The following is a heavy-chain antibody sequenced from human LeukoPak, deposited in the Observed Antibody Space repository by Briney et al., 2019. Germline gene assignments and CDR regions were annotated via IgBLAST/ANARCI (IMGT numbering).Heavy chain of an antibody. CDR3: ARTNPVYGDYDY. CDR2: MFPDGRT. D-gene: IGHD4-17*01. Sequence: SGGSLRLSCAVSGFSVNDNYMSWVRQAPGKGLQWVSVMFPDGRTYSADSVKGRFTISRDLARNPLLLQMHSLRADDTAVHYCARTNPVYGDYDYWGQGTLATVSS. J-gene: IGHJ4*02. V-gene: IGHV3-53*01. CDR1: GFSVNDNY.